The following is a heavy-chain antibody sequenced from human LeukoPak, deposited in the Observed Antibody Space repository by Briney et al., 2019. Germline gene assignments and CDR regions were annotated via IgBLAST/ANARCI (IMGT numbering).Heavy chain of an antibody. D-gene: IGHD3-22*01. CDR3: ARHRSYYDSSGYYYPGGIPGRKNDAFDI. Sequence: SETLSLTCAVYGGSFSGYYWSWIRQPPGKGLEWIGEINHSGSTNYNPSLKSRVTISVDTSKNQFSLKLSSVTAADTAVYYCARHRSYYDSSGYYYPGGIPGRKNDAFDIWGQGTMVTVSS. CDR1: GGSFSGYY. CDR2: INHSGST. J-gene: IGHJ3*02. V-gene: IGHV4-34*01.